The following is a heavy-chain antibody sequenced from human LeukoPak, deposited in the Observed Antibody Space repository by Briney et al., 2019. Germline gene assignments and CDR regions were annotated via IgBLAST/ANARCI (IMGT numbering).Heavy chain of an antibody. CDR2: ISYSGST. CDR3: ASYDYAWGSRT. D-gene: IGHD3-16*01. J-gene: IGHJ4*02. CDR1: GGSISTYY. V-gene: IGHV4-59*01. Sequence: SETLSLTCTVPGGSISTYYWSWIRQPPGKGLEWIGYISYSGSTNSNPSLRSRVTMSVDTSMNQFSLKLSSVTAADTAVYYCASYDYAWGSRTWGQGTLVTVSS.